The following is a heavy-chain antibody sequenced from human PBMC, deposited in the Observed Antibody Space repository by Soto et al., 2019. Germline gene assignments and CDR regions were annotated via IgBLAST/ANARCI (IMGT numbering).Heavy chain of an antibody. D-gene: IGHD3-22*01. CDR2: ISGSGGST. Sequence: GGSLRLSCAASGFTFSSYAMSWVRQAPGKGLEWVSAISGSGGSTYYADSVKGRFTISRDNSKNTLYLQMNSLRAEDTAVYYCAKDRGMIVVAWAAFDIWGQGTMVTVSS. CDR3: AKDRGMIVVAWAAFDI. J-gene: IGHJ3*02. CDR1: GFTFSSYA. V-gene: IGHV3-23*01.